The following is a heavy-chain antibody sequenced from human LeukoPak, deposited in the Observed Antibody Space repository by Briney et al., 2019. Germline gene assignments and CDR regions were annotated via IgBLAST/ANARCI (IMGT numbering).Heavy chain of an antibody. J-gene: IGHJ4*02. V-gene: IGHV1-69*05. CDR2: IILIFGAS. D-gene: IGHD1-20*01. Sequence: GASVKVSCKASGGTFRSYVVSWVRQAPGQGLEWMGGIILIFGASKYAQKFQGRVTITTDESTSTAYMELSSLRSEDTAVYYCTRHAGYNWKDAIDYWGQGTLVTVSS. CDR3: TRHAGYNWKDAIDY. CDR1: GGTFRSYV.